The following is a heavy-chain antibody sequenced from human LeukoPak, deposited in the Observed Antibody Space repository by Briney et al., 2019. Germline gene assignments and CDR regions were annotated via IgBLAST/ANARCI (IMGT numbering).Heavy chain of an antibody. CDR2: ISGSGGST. CDR1: GFTFSSYA. V-gene: IGHV3-23*01. Sequence: PGGSLRLSRAAPGFTFSSYAMSWVRQAPGKGLEWVSAISGSGGSTYYADSVKGRFAISRDNSKNTLYLQMNSLRAEDTAVYYCAKDRGDYYDSSGYPSWYFDYWGQGTLVTVSS. J-gene: IGHJ4*02. D-gene: IGHD3-22*01. CDR3: AKDRGDYYDSSGYPSWYFDY.